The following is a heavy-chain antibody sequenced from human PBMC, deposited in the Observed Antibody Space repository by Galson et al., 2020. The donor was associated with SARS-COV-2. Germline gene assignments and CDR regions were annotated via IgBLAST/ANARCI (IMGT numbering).Heavy chain of an antibody. CDR2: ISYDGSNK. V-gene: IGHV3-30-3*01. D-gene: IGHD1-26*01. J-gene: IGHJ5*02. CDR3: ARSRSGSYLDWFDP. Sequence: TGGSLRLSCAASGFTFSSYAMHWVRQAPGKGLEWVSVISYDGSNKYYADSVKGRFTISRDNSKNTLYLQMNSLRAEDTAVYYCARSRSGSYLDWFDPWGQGTLVTVSS. CDR1: GFTFSSYA.